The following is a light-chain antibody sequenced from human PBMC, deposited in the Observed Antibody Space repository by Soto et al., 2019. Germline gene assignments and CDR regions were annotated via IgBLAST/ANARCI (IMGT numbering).Light chain of an antibody. J-gene: IGKJ5*01. CDR2: AAS. CDR3: QQDDSYPRIT. Sequence: AIRMTQSPSSLSASTGDSVTITCRASQGISSYLAWYQQKPGKAPKLLIYAASTLQSGVPSRFSGSGSWTDFILTISCLQSEDFATYCCQQDDSYPRITFGQGTRLEIK. CDR1: QGISSY. V-gene: IGKV1-8*01.